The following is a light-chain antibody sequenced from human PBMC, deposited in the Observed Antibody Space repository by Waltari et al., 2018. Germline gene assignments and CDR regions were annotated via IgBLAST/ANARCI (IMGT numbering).Light chain of an antibody. J-gene: IGKJ5*01. CDR3: QQYNNWLPVT. Sequence: EIVMTQSPATLSVSPGERATLSCRARQSVSSNLAWYQQKPGQAPRLLSYGASTRATGIPARFSGSGSGTEFTLTISSLQSEDFAVYYCQQYNNWLPVTFGQGTRLEIK. CDR1: QSVSSN. CDR2: GAS. V-gene: IGKV3-15*01.